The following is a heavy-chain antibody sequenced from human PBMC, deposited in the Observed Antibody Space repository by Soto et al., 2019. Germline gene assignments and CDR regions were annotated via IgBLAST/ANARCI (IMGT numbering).Heavy chain of an antibody. CDR2: VSSSGSAM. V-gene: IGHV3-48*03. J-gene: IGHJ4*02. CDR3: VRSRYVGSYLGYFDS. CDR1: GFSFSSYE. D-gene: IGHD1-26*01. Sequence: PGGSLRLSCAGSGFSFSSYEMNWVRQAPGKGLEWLSFVSSSGSAMYHTDSVKGRFTISRDNGKNSLYLQMDSLRAADTAVYYCVRSRYVGSYLGYFDSWGQGTLVTVSS.